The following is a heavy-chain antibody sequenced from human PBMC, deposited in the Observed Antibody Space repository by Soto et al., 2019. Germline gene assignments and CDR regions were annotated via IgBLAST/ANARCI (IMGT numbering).Heavy chain of an antibody. J-gene: IGHJ3*02. CDR1: GGTFSSYA. D-gene: IGHD3-22*01. CDR3: ARDPYYYDSSGYYRGPDAFDI. CDR2: IIPIFGTA. V-gene: IGHV1-69*13. Sequence: ASVKVSCKASGGTFSSYAISWVRQAPGQGLEWMGGIIPIFGTANYAQKFQGRVTITADESTSTAYMELSSLRSEDTAVYYCARDPYYYDSSGYYRGPDAFDIWGQGTMVTVSS.